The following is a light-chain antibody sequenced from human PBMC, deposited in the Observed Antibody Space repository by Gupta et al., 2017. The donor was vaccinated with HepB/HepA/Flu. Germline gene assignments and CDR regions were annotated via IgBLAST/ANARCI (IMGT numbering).Light chain of an antibody. Sequence: ELVMTQSPATLSVSPGEGVTLSCRASQSISSNLAWYQQKPGQAPRLLIFGASTRATGIPARFSGSGSGTEFTLTISSLQSEDFAVYYCQQYNNWPPWTFGQGTKVDFK. V-gene: IGKV3-15*01. CDR3: QQYNNWPPWT. J-gene: IGKJ1*01. CDR1: QSISSN. CDR2: GAS.